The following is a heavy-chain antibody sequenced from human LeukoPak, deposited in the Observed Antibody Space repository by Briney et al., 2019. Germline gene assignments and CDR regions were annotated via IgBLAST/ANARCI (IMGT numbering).Heavy chain of an antibody. CDR1: GFTFTSHV. D-gene: IGHD1-1*01. Sequence: GGSLRLSCSASGFTFTSHVMHWVRQAPGKGLQYVSGISMNVQTTYYAGSVKGRFTISRDSSKYTVYLQMNSLTAEDTAVYYCVREGLERRTNFDYWGQGTLVSVSS. V-gene: IGHV3-64D*06. CDR3: VREGLERRTNFDY. CDR2: ISMNVQTT. J-gene: IGHJ4*02.